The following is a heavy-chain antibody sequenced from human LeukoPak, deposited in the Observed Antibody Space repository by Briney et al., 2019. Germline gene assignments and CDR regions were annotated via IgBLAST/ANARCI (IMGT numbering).Heavy chain of an antibody. CDR3: ARQFPEWELLQGLNAFDI. Sequence: SETLSLTCTVSGGSLSSSCYYWGWVRQPPGKGLEWNGSIYYSGSTYYNPSLKSRVTISVDTSKNQFSLKLSSVTAADTAVYYCARQFPEWELLQGLNAFDIWGQGTMVTVSS. CDR1: GGSLSSSCYY. J-gene: IGHJ3*02. D-gene: IGHD1-26*01. CDR2: IYYSGST. V-gene: IGHV4-39*01.